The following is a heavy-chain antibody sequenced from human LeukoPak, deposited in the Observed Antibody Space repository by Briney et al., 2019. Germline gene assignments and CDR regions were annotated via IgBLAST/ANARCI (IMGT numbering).Heavy chain of an antibody. CDR3: ARSRSFWSGYYVIGYFDY. Sequence: GASVKVSCKASGGTFSSYAISWVRQAPGQGLEWMGGIIPIFGTANYAQKFQGRVTITADEATSTAYMELSSLRSEDTAVYYCARSRSFWSGYYVIGYFDYWGQGTLVTVSS. CDR1: GGTFSSYA. D-gene: IGHD3-3*01. V-gene: IGHV1-69*13. J-gene: IGHJ4*02. CDR2: IIPIFGTA.